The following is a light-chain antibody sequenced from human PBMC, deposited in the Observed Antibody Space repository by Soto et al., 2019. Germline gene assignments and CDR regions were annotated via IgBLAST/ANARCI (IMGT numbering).Light chain of an antibody. CDR1: SSNIGNNY. Sequence: SVLTQPPSVSAAPGQKVTISCSGSSSNIGNNYVSWYQQLPGTAPKLLIYDNNKRPSGIPDRFSGSKSGTSATLGITGLQTGDEADDYCGTWDSSLSAVVFGGGTKLTVL. CDR3: GTWDSSLSAVV. CDR2: DNN. J-gene: IGLJ2*01. V-gene: IGLV1-51*01.